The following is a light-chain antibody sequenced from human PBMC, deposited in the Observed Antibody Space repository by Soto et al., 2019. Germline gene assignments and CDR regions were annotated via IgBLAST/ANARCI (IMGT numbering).Light chain of an antibody. CDR3: SSYTSSTNYV. CDR2: EVN. Sequence: QSALTQPASVSGSPGQSIAISCTGASSDVDGYNYVSWYQQHPGKAPKLIIYEVNNRPSGVSNRFSGSKSGNTASLTISGLQAEDQADYYCSSYTSSTNYVFGTGTKLTVL. J-gene: IGLJ1*01. CDR1: SSDVDGYNY. V-gene: IGLV2-14*01.